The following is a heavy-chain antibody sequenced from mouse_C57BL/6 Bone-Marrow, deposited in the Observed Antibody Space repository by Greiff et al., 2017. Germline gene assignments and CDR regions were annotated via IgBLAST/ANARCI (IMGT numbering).Heavy chain of an antibody. CDR2: IYPGGGYT. CDR3: AVYYSNYWYFDG. CDR1: GFTFTNYW. J-gene: IGHJ1*03. D-gene: IGHD2-5*01. Sequence: VQLQQSGAELVRPGASVKMSCKASGFTFTNYWMGWAKQRPGHGLEWIGDIYPGGGYTNYNEKFKGKATLTADKSSSTAYMQFSILITEDSAIYDCAVYYSNYWYFDGWGTGTTLTVSS. V-gene: IGHV1-63*01.